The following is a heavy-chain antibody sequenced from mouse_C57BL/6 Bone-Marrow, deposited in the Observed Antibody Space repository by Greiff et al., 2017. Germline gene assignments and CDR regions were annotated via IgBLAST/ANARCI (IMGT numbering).Heavy chain of an antibody. D-gene: IGHD1-1*01. CDR2: INPSSGYT. V-gene: IGHV1-7*01. CDR1: GYTFTSYW. CDR3: ATYYYGSSYYWYFDV. J-gene: IGHJ1*03. Sequence: VQLQQSGAELAKPGASVKLSCKASGYTFTSYWMHWVKQRPGQGLEWIGYINPSSGYTKYNQKFKDKATLTADKSSSTAYMQLSSLTYEDSAVYYCATYYYGSSYYWYFDVWGTGTTVTVSS.